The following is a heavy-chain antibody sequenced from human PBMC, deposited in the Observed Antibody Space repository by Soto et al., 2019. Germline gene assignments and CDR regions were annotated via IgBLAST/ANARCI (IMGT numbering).Heavy chain of an antibody. J-gene: IGHJ6*02. CDR1: GGSISSGGYS. Sequence: TLSLTCAVSGGSISSGGYSWSWIRQPPGKGLEWIGYIYHSGTTYYNPSLKSRVTISVDTSKNQFSLKLSSVTAADTAVYYCAREGVSSSWYNYYGMDVWGQGTTVTVSS. D-gene: IGHD6-13*01. CDR2: IYHSGTT. V-gene: IGHV4-30-2*01. CDR3: AREGVSSSWYNYYGMDV.